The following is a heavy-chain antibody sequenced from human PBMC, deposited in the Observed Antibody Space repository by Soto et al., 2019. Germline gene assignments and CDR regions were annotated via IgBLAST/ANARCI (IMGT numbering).Heavy chain of an antibody. CDR2: IYSSGST. Sequence: QVQLQESGPGLVKPSETLSLTCTVSGDSVSSDNYYWTWIRQPPGKGLEWVGYIYSSGSTNYNPSLKSRVTISLHTSSNQFSLKLTSVTAADTAVYYCARGIRGYSRAFDYWGQGTLVTVSS. CDR3: ARGIRGYSRAFDY. D-gene: IGHD5-18*01. J-gene: IGHJ4*02. V-gene: IGHV4-61*01. CDR1: GDSVSSDNYY.